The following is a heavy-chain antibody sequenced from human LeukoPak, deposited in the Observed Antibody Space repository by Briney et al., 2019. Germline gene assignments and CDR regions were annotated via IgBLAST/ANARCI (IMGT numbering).Heavy chain of an antibody. CDR3: ARLSHCYDGRGRYMDV. V-gene: IGHV4-4*09. CDR2: IYTSGST. Sequence: PSETLSLTCTVSGASITDYYWGWLRQPPGKGLEWIGYIYTSGSTNYNPSLKSRVTISVDTSNNRLSLKLSSVTAADTAVYYCARLSHCYDGRGRYMDVWGIGTTVTVSS. CDR1: GASITDYY. D-gene: IGHD3-22*01. J-gene: IGHJ6*03.